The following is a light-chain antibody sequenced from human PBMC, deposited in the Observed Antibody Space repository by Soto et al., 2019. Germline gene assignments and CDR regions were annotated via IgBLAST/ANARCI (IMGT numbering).Light chain of an antibody. J-gene: IGLJ2*01. Sequence: QSALTQPPSASGSPGQSVTISCTGTSSDVGAYIYVSWYQQHPGTAPKLIIYEVNKRPSGVPDRFSGSRSGNPASLTVSGLQPEDAADYYCISYAGNHNLVFGGGTKLTVL. CDR1: SSDVGAYIY. CDR2: EVN. CDR3: ISYAGNHNLV. V-gene: IGLV2-8*01.